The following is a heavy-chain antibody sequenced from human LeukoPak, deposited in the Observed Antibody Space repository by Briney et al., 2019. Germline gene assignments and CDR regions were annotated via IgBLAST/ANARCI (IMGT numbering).Heavy chain of an antibody. J-gene: IGHJ5*02. CDR3: ATSVKGYRYNWFDP. Sequence: ASVKVSCKVSGYTLTELSMHWVRQAPGKGLEWMGGFDPEDGETIYAQKFQGRVTMTEDTSTDTAYMELSSLRSEDTAVYYCATSVKGYRYNWFDPWGQGTLVTVSS. V-gene: IGHV1-24*01. D-gene: IGHD5-12*01. CDR1: GYTLTELS. CDR2: FDPEDGET.